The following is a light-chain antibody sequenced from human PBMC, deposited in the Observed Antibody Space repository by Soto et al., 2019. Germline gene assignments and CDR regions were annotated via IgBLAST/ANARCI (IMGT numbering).Light chain of an antibody. V-gene: IGLV2-18*02. Sequence: QSVLTQPPSVSGSPGQSVAISCTGTSSDVGGSNGVSWYQQPPGTAPKLIIYDVSNRPSGVPDRFSGSKSGNTASLIISGLQAEYEGDYYCSANTTLSPHVFGTVTNDT. J-gene: IGLJ1*01. CDR2: DVS. CDR3: SANTTLSPHV. CDR1: SSDVGGSNG.